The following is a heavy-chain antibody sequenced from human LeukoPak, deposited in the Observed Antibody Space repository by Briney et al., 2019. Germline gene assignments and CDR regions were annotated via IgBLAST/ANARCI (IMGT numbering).Heavy chain of an antibody. J-gene: IGHJ4*02. Sequence: PSETLSLTCTVSGGSISSSSYYWGWIRQPPGKGLEWIGRIYYSGITYYNPSLKSPVTISGDTSKNQFPLQLGSVTAADPAVYYCARGPYYYDSSAIYFDYWGQGTLVTVSS. D-gene: IGHD3-22*01. CDR2: IYYSGIT. CDR1: GGSISSSSYY. V-gene: IGHV4-39*01. CDR3: ARGPYYYDSSAIYFDY.